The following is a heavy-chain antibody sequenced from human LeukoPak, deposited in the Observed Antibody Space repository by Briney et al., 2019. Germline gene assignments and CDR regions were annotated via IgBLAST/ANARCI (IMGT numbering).Heavy chain of an antibody. CDR1: GGSISSYY. J-gene: IGHJ4*02. V-gene: IGHV4-59*01. D-gene: IGHD3-10*01. CDR3: ARSNVLLWFGELFGDMYYFDY. Sequence: SETLSLTCTVSGGSISSYYWSWIRQPPGKGLEWIGYIYYSGSTNYNPSLKSRVTISVDTSKNQFSLKLSSVTAADTAVYYCARSNVLLWFGELFGDMYYFDYWGRGTLVTVSS. CDR2: IYYSGST.